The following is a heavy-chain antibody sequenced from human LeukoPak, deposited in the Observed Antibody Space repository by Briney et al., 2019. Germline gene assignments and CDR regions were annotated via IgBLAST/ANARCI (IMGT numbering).Heavy chain of an antibody. V-gene: IGHV3-53*01. D-gene: IGHD1-1*01. CDR3: AREGRNVRNARDSLDL. Sequence: PGGSLRLSCAASVFPFSSTYMSWVRQAPWKGLEWVTVIYTGGETLYADSVKGRFTISRDNSKDTLYLEMNSLRDEDTAVYYCAREGRNVRNARDSLDLWGQGTMVTVSS. CDR1: VFPFSSTY. J-gene: IGHJ3*01. CDR2: IYTGGET.